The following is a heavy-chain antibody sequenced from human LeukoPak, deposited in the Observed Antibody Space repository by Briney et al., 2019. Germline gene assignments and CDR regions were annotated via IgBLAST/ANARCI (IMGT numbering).Heavy chain of an antibody. J-gene: IGHJ5*02. D-gene: IGHD3-10*01. CDR2: MNPNSGNT. CDR3: ARDYYGSKSSSFDP. Sequence: ASVKVSCKASGYTFTSYDINWVRQATGQGLEWLGWMNPNSGNTGYAQNFQGRVTMTRDTSIDTAYMELTSLRYKDTAVYCCARDYYGSKSSSFDPWGQEPWSPSPQ. CDR1: GYTFTSYD. V-gene: IGHV1-8*01.